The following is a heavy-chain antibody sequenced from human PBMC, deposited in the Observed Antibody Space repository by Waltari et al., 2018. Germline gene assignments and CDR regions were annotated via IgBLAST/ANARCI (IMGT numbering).Heavy chain of an antibody. D-gene: IGHD3-10*01. CDR1: GGSFSGYY. J-gene: IGHJ6*02. Sequence: QVQLQQWGAGLLKPSEPLSLTCAVYGGSFSGYYWSWIRQPPGKGLEWIGEINHSGSTNYNPSLKSRVTISVDTSKNQFSLKLSSVTAADTAVYYCARDTIAEGYYYYYGMDVWGQGTTVTVSS. V-gene: IGHV4-34*01. CDR2: INHSGST. CDR3: ARDTIAEGYYYYYGMDV.